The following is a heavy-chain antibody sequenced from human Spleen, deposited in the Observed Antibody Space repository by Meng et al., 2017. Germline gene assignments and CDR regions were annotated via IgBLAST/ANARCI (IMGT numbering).Heavy chain of an antibody. CDR3: ARDRVSYTYYHYGLDV. CDR1: GFTFNDYY. V-gene: IGHV3-11*01. Sequence: GESLKISCAASGFTFNDYYMTWIRQAAGKGLEWVSYISSSGSNIYYGDSVKGRFTISRDNAKNSVFLQMNSLRAEDTAVYYCARDRVSYTYYHYGLDVWGPGTTVTVSS. J-gene: IGHJ6*02. CDR2: ISSSGSNI. D-gene: IGHD3-10*01.